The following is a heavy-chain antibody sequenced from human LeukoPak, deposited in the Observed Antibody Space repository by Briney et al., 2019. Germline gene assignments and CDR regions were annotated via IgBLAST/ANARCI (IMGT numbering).Heavy chain of an antibody. CDR3: AKDSSGGPRVFDY. V-gene: IGHV3-23*01. J-gene: IGHJ4*02. CDR1: GFTFSSYA. Sequence: GGSLRLSCAASGFTFSSYAMSWVRQAPGKGLEWVSAISGSGGSTYYADSVRGRFTISRDNSKNTPYLQMNSLRAEDTAVYYCAKDSSGGPRVFDYWGQGTLVSVSS. CDR2: ISGSGGST. D-gene: IGHD6-19*01.